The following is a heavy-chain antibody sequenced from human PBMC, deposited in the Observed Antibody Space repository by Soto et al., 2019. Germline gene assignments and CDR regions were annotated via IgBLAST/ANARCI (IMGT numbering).Heavy chain of an antibody. CDR1: GGSISSGGYY. CDR3: ARDCSGGSCYGRDYYYYGMDG. D-gene: IGHD2-15*01. CDR2: IYYSGST. J-gene: IGHJ6*02. Sequence: PSETLSLTCTVSGGSISSGGYYWSWIRQHPGKGLEWIGYIYYSGSTYYNPSLKSRVTISVDTSKNQFSLKLSSVTAADTAVYYCARDCSGGSCYGRDYYYYGMDGWGQGTTVTVSS. V-gene: IGHV4-31*03.